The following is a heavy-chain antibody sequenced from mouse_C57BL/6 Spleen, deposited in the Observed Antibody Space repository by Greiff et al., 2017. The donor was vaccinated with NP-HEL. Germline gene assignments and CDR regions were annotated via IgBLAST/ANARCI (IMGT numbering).Heavy chain of an antibody. D-gene: IGHD1-1*01. J-gene: IGHJ4*01. CDR1: GYAFSSYW. V-gene: IGHV1-80*01. CDR2: IYPGDGDT. Sequence: VQLQQSGASVKISCKASGYAFSSYWMNWVKQRPGKGLEWIGQIYPGDGDTNYNGKFKGKATLTADKSSSTAYMQLSSLTSEDSAVYFCARSGYYYGIAMDYWGQGTSVTVSS. CDR3: ARSGYYYGIAMDY.